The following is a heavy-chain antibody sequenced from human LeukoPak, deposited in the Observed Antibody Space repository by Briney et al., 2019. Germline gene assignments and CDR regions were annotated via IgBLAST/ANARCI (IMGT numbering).Heavy chain of an antibody. Sequence: TSETLSLTCTVSGGSISSYYWSWIRQPPGKGLEWIGYIYYSGSTNYNPSLKSRVTISVDTSKNQFSLKLSSVTAADTAVYYCARDSGRDGYNLINWGQGTLVTVSS. V-gene: IGHV4-59*12. CDR2: IYYSGST. CDR1: GGSISSYY. D-gene: IGHD5-24*01. CDR3: ARDSGRDGYNLIN. J-gene: IGHJ4*02.